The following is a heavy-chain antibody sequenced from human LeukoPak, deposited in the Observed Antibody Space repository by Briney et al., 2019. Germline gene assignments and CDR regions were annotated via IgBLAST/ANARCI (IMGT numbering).Heavy chain of an antibody. V-gene: IGHV3-7*01. Sequence: GGSLRLSCAASGFIFSSYWMSWVRQAPGKGLEWVANIKQDGSEKYYVDSVKGRFTISRDNAKNSLYLQMNSLRAEDTAVYYCAKEFYNWNYGGRLMGYYFDYWGQGTLVTVSS. CDR3: AKEFYNWNYGGRLMGYYFDY. CDR1: GFIFSSYW. D-gene: IGHD1-7*01. J-gene: IGHJ4*02. CDR2: IKQDGSEK.